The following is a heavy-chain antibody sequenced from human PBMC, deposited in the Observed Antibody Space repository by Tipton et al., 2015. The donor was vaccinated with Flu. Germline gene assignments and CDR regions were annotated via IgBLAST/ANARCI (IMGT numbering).Heavy chain of an antibody. J-gene: IGHJ4*02. CDR1: GGSFSGYY. Sequence: TLSLTCAVYGGSFSGYYWRWIRQPPGTGLEWIGEINHSGSTNYNPSLKSRVTISVDTSKNQFSLKLSSVTAADAAVYYCARDRGYSDFWSGYYTRHFDYWGQGTLVTVSS. CDR2: INHSGST. V-gene: IGHV4-34*01. CDR3: ARDRGYSDFWSGYYTRHFDY. D-gene: IGHD3-3*01.